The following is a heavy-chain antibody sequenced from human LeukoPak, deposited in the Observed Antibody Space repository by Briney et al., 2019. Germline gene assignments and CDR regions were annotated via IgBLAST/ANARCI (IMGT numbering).Heavy chain of an antibody. CDR2: INPNSGGT. CDR1: GYTFTGYY. Sequence: ASVKVSCKASGYTFTGYYMRWVRHTPGQGLEWMGWINPNSGGTNYAQKFQGRVTMTRDTSISTAYMELSRLRSDDTAVYYCARDKGGAVAGVFDYWGQGTLVTVSS. D-gene: IGHD6-19*01. J-gene: IGHJ4*02. V-gene: IGHV1-2*02. CDR3: ARDKGGAVAGVFDY.